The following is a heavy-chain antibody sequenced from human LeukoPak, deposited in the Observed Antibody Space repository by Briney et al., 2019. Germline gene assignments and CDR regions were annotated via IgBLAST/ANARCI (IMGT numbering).Heavy chain of an antibody. CDR3: AKDRCSSTSCPNWFDP. D-gene: IGHD2-2*01. J-gene: IGHJ5*02. CDR1: GFSFNNYG. CDR2: IQFDGSNS. V-gene: IGHV3-30*02. Sequence: GGSLRLSCAASGFSFNNYGMHWVRQAPGKGLEWVAFIQFDGSNSYYADSVKGRFAISRDNSRNTLYLQMNSLTPEDTAVYYCAKDRCSSTSCPNWFDPWGQGTLVTVSS.